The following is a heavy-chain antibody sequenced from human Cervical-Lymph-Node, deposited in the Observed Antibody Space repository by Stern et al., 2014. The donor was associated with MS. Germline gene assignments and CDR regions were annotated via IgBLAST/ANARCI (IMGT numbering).Heavy chain of an antibody. V-gene: IGHV1-69*01. CDR1: GGTFSSYA. CDR2: FIPIFGTA. J-gene: IGHJ4*02. Sequence: VQLVESGAEVKKPGSSVKVSCKASGGTFSSYAISWVRQAPGQGLEWMGGFIPIFGTANYAQKFQGRVTITADESTSTAYMELSSLRSEDTAVYYCARAAMITFGGVSTSEDYWGQGTLVTVSS. D-gene: IGHD3-16*01. CDR3: ARAAMITFGGVSTSEDY.